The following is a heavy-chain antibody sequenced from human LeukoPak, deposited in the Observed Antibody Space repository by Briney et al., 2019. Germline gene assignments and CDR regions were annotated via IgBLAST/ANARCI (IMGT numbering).Heavy chain of an antibody. Sequence: PGGSLRLSCAASGFTFRYYYMTWIRQPPGKGLEWVSYISGSGYTIYHADSVKGRFTGSRDNAKNSLFLEMNSLRGEDTALYYRGRKISSGRFALTALDSWGEGTLVTAS. J-gene: IGHJ4*02. V-gene: IGHV3-11*01. CDR3: GRKISSGRFALTALDS. CDR1: GFTFRYYY. CDR2: ISGSGYTI. D-gene: IGHD2-15*01.